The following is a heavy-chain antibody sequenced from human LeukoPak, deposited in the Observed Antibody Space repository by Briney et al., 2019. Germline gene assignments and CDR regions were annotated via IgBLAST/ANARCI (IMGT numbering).Heavy chain of an antibody. Sequence: PGGSLRLSCVASGFTFSKYAMSWVRQAPGKGLEWVSYSSSSGSTISYADSVQGRFTISRDNAKNSLYLQMNSLRAEDTAVYYCARVPTTYGMDVWGQGTTVAVSS. CDR3: ARVPTTYGMDV. CDR1: GFTFSKYA. J-gene: IGHJ6*02. D-gene: IGHD4-11*01. V-gene: IGHV3-48*01. CDR2: SSSSGSTI.